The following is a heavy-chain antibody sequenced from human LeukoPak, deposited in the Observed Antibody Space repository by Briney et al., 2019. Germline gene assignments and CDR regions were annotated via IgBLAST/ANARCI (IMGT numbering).Heavy chain of an antibody. Sequence: TLCLSRTLSVGSLCGGSYFWGWIRQPPGKGLGWIGRIYTSGSTNYNPSIKSRVTMSVDTSKNQFSLKLSSVTAADTAVYYCARDLKYYDFWSGSYYYYMDVWGKGTTVTVSS. J-gene: IGHJ6*03. D-gene: IGHD3-3*01. CDR3: ARDLKYYDFWSGSYYYYMDV. CDR1: VGSLCGGSYF. V-gene: IGHV4-61*02. CDR2: IYTSGST.